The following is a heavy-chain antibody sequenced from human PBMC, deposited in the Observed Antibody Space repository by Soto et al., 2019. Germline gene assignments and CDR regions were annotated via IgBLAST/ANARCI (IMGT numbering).Heavy chain of an antibody. CDR1: GFTFSSYS. CDR3: ARHPERIAQIGWFDP. J-gene: IGHJ5*02. V-gene: IGHV3-48*01. D-gene: IGHD6-13*01. Sequence: EVQLVESGGGLVQPGGSLRLSCAASGFTFSSYSMNWVRQAPGKGLEWVSYISSSSSTIYYADSVKGRFTISRDNAKNSRCLQMNRLRAEDTAVYYCARHPERIAQIGWFDPWGQGTLVTVSS. CDR2: ISSSSSTI.